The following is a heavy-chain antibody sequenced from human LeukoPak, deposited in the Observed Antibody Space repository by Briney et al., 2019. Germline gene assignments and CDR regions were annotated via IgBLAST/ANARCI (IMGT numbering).Heavy chain of an antibody. D-gene: IGHD6-13*01. CDR2: IYYSGST. J-gene: IGHJ5*02. CDR3: ARVGIAAAGTSWFDP. CDR1: GGSISSYY. V-gene: IGHV4-59*01. Sequence: SETLSLTCTVSGGSISSYYWSWIRQPPGKGLEWIGYIYYSGSTNYNPSLKSRVTISVDTSKNQFSLKLSSVTAADTAVYYCARVGIAAAGTSWFDPWGQGILVTVSS.